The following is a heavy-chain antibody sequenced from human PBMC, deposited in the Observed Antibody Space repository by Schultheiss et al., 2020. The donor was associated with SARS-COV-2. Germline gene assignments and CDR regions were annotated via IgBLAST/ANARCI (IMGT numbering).Heavy chain of an antibody. CDR2: ISAYNGNT. CDR3: AKDAELLWFGEVGWFDP. Sequence: ASVKVSCKASGYTFTSYGISWVRQAPGQGLEWMGWISAYNGNTNYAQKLQGRVTMTTDTSTSTAYMELRSLRSDDTAVYYCAKDAELLWFGEVGWFDPWGQGTLVTVSS. J-gene: IGHJ5*02. D-gene: IGHD3-10*01. CDR1: GYTFTSYG. V-gene: IGHV1-18*01.